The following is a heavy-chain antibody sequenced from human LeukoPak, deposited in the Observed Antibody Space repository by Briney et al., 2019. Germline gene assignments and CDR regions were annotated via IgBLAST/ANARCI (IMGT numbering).Heavy chain of an antibody. CDR3: AKDDDWLRFEH. V-gene: IGHV3-23*01. CDR2: ISGSGGRT. Sequence: GGPLRLSCAASGFTFSSYEMNWVRQAPGKGLEWVSGISGSGGRTYYADSVKGRFTISRDNSNHMLYLQMNSLIAEDTAIYYCAKDDDWLRFEHWGRGTPVSVSS. D-gene: IGHD5-12*01. CDR1: GFTFSSYE. J-gene: IGHJ4*02.